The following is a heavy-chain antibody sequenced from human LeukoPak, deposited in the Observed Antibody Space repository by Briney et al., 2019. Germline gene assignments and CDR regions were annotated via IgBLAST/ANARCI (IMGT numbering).Heavy chain of an antibody. CDR1: GGSISSSNW. CDR2: IYHSGST. D-gene: IGHD2-2*01. CDR3: ARVGGYCTSTSCSNSYYYYGMDV. V-gene: IGHV4-4*02. Sequence: SETLSLTCAVSGGSISSSNWWSWVRQPPGKGLEWIGEIYHSGSTNYNPSLKSRLNISVDKSKNQFSLKVTSVTAADTAVYYCARVGGYCTSTSCSNSYYYYGMDVWGQGTTVTVPS. J-gene: IGHJ6*02.